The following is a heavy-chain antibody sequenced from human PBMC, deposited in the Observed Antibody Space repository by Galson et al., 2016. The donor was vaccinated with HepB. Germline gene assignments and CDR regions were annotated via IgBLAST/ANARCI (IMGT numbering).Heavy chain of an antibody. CDR3: AGPILRTSPGMDVFDI. CDR1: GGPISSSKW. Sequence: ETLSLTCAVSGGPISSSKWWSWVRQPPGKGPEWIGEISLSGGTNYNPSLKSRVTISVGKSKNHFSLNLNSVTAADTAVYYFAGPILRTSPGMDVFDIWGQGTMVTVSS. CDR2: ISLSGGT. J-gene: IGHJ3*02. V-gene: IGHV4-4*02. D-gene: IGHD1-1*01.